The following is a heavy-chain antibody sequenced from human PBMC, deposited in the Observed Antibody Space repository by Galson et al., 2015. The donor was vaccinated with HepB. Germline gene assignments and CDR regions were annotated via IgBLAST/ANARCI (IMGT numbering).Heavy chain of an antibody. Sequence: SVKVSCKASGYTFTSYGISWVRQAPGQGLEWMGWISADNGNTDYAQKLQGRVTMTTDTSTSTAYMELRTLRSDDTAVYYCARVGVYGIDYYDMDIWGQGTTVTVSS. CDR1: GYTFTSYG. D-gene: IGHD2-8*02. V-gene: IGHV1-18*01. CDR3: ARVGVYGIDYYDMDI. CDR2: ISADNGNT. J-gene: IGHJ6*02.